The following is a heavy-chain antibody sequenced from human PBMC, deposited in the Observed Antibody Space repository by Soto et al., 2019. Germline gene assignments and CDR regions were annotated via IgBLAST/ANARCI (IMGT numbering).Heavy chain of an antibody. V-gene: IGHV3-30*03. CDR2: ISYDGSEK. Sequence: GGSLRLSCAASGFTFSSYGMHWVRQAPGKGLEWVAVISYDGSEKYYVDSVKGRFTISRDNAKNSLYLQMNSLRAEDTAVYYCARGDYFGSGSWTGYYYYGLDVWGQGTTVTVSS. CDR1: GFTFSSYG. CDR3: ARGDYFGSGSWTGYYYYGLDV. J-gene: IGHJ6*02. D-gene: IGHD3-10*01.